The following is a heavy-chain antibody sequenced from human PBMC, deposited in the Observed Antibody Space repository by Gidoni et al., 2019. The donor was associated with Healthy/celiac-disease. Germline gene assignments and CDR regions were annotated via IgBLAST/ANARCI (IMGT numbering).Heavy chain of an antibody. Sequence: QVQLQESGPGLVKPSETLSLTCTVSGGSISSYYWSWIRQPPGKGLEWIGYIYYSGSTNYNPSLTSRVTISVDTSKNQFSLKLSSVTAADTAVYYCARGGGGMVRGVPGFDPWGQGTLVTVSS. J-gene: IGHJ5*02. V-gene: IGHV4-59*01. D-gene: IGHD3-10*01. CDR3: ARGGGGMVRGVPGFDP. CDR2: IYYSGST. CDR1: GGSISSYY.